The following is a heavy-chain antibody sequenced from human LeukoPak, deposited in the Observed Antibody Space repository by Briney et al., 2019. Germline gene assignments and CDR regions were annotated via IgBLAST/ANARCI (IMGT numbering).Heavy chain of an antibody. Sequence: SETLSLTCTVSGGSISSSSYYWGWIRQPPGKGLEWIGSTYYSGSTYYNPSLKSRVTISVDTSKNQFSLKLSSVTAADTAVYYCARHDDGSGIYWGQGTLVTVSS. D-gene: IGHD3-10*01. CDR1: GGSISSSSYY. CDR3: ARHDDGSGIY. J-gene: IGHJ4*02. CDR2: TYYSGST. V-gene: IGHV4-39*01.